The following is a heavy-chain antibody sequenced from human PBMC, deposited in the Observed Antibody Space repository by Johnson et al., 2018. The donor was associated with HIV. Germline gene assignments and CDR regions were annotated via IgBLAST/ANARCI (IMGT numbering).Heavy chain of an antibody. Sequence: QVQLVESGGGVVQPGRSLRLSCAASGFTFSSYAMHWVRQAPGKGLEWVAVISYDGSNKYYADSVKGRFTICRDNSKNTLYLQMNSLSAEDTALYYCVKSTQASIVRESGPYGGFHVWGQGTMVTVSS. CDR3: VKSTQASIVRESGPYGGFHV. V-gene: IGHV3-30*04. J-gene: IGHJ3*01. D-gene: IGHD4/OR15-4a*01. CDR1: GFTFSSYA. CDR2: ISYDGSNK.